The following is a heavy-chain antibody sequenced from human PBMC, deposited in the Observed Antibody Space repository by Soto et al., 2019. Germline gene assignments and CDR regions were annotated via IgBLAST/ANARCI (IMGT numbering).Heavy chain of an antibody. J-gene: IGHJ6*02. CDR3: ARDHSSSWSSFYYYYGMDV. V-gene: IGHV3-33*01. CDR1: GFTFSSYG. CDR2: IWYDGSNK. D-gene: IGHD6-13*01. Sequence: XASLRLSCAASGFTFSSYGMHWVRQAPGKGLEWVAVIWYDGSNKYYADSVKGRFTISRDNSKNTLYLQMNSLRAEDTAVYYCARDHSSSWSSFYYYYGMDVWGQGTTVTVSS.